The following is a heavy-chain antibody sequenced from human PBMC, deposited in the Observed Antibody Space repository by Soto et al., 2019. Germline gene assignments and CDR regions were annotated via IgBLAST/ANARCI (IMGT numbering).Heavy chain of an antibody. J-gene: IGHJ4*02. CDR3: AKVGYSSGWYELYYFDY. V-gene: IGHV3-30*18. D-gene: IGHD6-19*01. CDR1: GWTFSSCG. CDR2: ISYDGSNK. Sequence: GGSLTVSCADTGWTFSSCGMHWVSQAPGKGLEWVEVISYDGSNKYYADSVKGRFTISRDNSKNTLYLQMNSLRAEDTAVYYCAKVGYSSGWYELYYFDYWGQGTLVTVSS.